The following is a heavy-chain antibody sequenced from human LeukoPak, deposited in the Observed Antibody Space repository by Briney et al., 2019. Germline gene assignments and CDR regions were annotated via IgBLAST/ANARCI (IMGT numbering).Heavy chain of an antibody. CDR1: GFTFSSHS. Sequence: GGSLRLSCAASGFTFSSHSMNWVRQTPGKGLEWVSSISSSSRYIYYADSVKGRFTISRDNAKNSLYLQMNSLRADGTAVYYCARDFSDAYGSRYCDYWGQGIPVTVSS. CDR2: ISSSSRYI. D-gene: IGHD3-10*01. CDR3: ARDFSDAYGSRYCDY. J-gene: IGHJ4*02. V-gene: IGHV3-21*01.